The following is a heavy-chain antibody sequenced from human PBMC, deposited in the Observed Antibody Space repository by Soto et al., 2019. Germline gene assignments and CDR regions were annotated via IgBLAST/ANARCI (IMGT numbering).Heavy chain of an antibody. CDR2: ISNDGSST. CDR3: ARLPNKSPQN. J-gene: IGHJ1*01. CDR1: GFTFSSYW. V-gene: IGHV3-74*01. Sequence: EVHLVESGGGLVQPGGSLRLSCVASGFTFSSYWMHWVRQAPGKGLVWVSSISNDGSSTSYADPMKGRFTISRDNAKNTLYLQMNSLRAEDTAVYYCARLPNKSPQNWGQGTLVIVSP.